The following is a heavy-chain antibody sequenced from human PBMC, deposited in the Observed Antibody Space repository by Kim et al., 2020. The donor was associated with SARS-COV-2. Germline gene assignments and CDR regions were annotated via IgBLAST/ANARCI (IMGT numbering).Heavy chain of an antibody. CDR1: GYTFTDYF. V-gene: IGHV1-2*02. CDR3: ARGLGSCRAGSCES. D-gene: IGHD2-15*01. Sequence: ASVKVSCKASGYTFTDYFIYWVRQTPGQGLEWLGWITPDSGGPLYAQKFQGRLTLTRDASISTAYMELRRLTSDDTAIYFCARGLGSCRAGSCESWGQGT. CDR2: ITPDSGGP. J-gene: IGHJ5*02.